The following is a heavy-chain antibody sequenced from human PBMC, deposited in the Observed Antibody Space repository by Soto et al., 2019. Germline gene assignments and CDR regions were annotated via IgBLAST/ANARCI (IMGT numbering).Heavy chain of an antibody. CDR1: GGSFSGYY. Sequence: NPSETLSLTCAVYGGSFSGYYWSWIRQPPGKGLEWIGEINHSGSTNYNPSLKSRVTISVDTSKNQFSLKLSSVTAADTAVYYCARGVDFWSGYGYYYYGMDVWGQGTTVTVSS. CDR3: ARGVDFWSGYGYYYYGMDV. V-gene: IGHV4-34*01. D-gene: IGHD3-3*01. J-gene: IGHJ6*02. CDR2: INHSGST.